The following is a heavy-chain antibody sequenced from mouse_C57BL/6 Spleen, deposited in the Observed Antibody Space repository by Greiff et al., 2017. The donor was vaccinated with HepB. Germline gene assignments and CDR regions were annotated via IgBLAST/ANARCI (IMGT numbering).Heavy chain of an antibody. Sequence: QVQLKQSGAELVKPGASVKISCKASGYAFSSYWMNWVKQRPGKGLEWIGQIYPGDGDTNYNGKFKGKATLTADKSSSTAYMQLSSLPSEDSAVYFCARESDSSGPAMDYWGQGTSVTVSS. J-gene: IGHJ4*01. CDR3: ARESDSSGPAMDY. V-gene: IGHV1-80*01. CDR1: GYAFSSYW. D-gene: IGHD3-2*02. CDR2: IYPGDGDT.